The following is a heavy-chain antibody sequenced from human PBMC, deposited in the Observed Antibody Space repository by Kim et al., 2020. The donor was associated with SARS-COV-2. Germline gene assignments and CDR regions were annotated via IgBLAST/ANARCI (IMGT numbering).Heavy chain of an antibody. CDR1: GGSISSSSYY. V-gene: IGHV4-39*07. J-gene: IGHJ4*02. CDR3: ARDPILDY. Sequence: SETLSLTCTVSGGSISSSSYYWGWIRQPPGKGLEWIGSIYYSGSTYHNPSLKSRVTISVDTSKNQFSLKLSSVTAADTAVYYCARDPILDYWGQGTLVTV. CDR2: IYYSGST.